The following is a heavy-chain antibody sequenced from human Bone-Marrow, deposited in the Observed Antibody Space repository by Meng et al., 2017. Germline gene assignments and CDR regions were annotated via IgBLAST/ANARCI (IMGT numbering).Heavy chain of an antibody. CDR3: ARGLSGSGSLFDP. CDR2: IYTSGST. CDR1: GGSISSYY. J-gene: IGHJ5*02. D-gene: IGHD3-10*01. Sequence: SETLSLTCTVPGGSISSYYWSWIRQPAGKGLEWIGRIYTSGSTDYNPSPKSRVTMSVDTSKNQFSLKLSSVTAADTAVYYCARGLSGSGSLFDPWGQGTLVTVSS. V-gene: IGHV4-4*07.